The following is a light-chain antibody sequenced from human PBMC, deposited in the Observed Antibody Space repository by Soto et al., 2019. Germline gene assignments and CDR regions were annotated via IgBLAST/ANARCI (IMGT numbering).Light chain of an antibody. CDR2: DVS. CDR1: SSDVGGYNY. CDR3: SSYTSSSTLVV. V-gene: IGLV2-14*01. Sequence: QSVLTQPASVSGSPGQSITISCTGTSSDVGGYNYVSWYQQHPGKAPKLMIYDVSNRPSGVSNRVSGSKSGNTASLTISGRQAEDEADYYCSSYTSSSTLVVFGGGTKLTVL. J-gene: IGLJ2*01.